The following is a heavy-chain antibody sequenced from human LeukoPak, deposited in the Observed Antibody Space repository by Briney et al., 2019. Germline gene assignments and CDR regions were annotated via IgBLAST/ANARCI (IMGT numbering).Heavy chain of an antibody. CDR3: AREEGNWGDAFDI. Sequence: SETLSLTCTVSGYSISSGHYWSWIRRPAGKGLEWIGRISSSGSTNYNPSLKSRVTISVDTSKNQFSLKLSSVTAADTAVYYCAREEGNWGDAFDIWGQGTMVTVSS. D-gene: IGHD7-27*01. CDR1: GYSISSGHY. V-gene: IGHV4-38-2*02. J-gene: IGHJ3*02. CDR2: ISSSGST.